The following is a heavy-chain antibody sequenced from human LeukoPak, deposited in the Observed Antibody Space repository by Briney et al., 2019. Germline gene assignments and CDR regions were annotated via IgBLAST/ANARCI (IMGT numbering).Heavy chain of an antibody. D-gene: IGHD2-15*01. Sequence: GGSLRLSCVVSGFIVNNNFMSWIRQAPGEGLEWVSSIYDGNTVYADSVRGRFTISRDNSKNTLYLQMNSLRAEDTAVYYCARESRSTSCYSGCYFDYWGQGTLVTVSS. V-gene: IGHV3-66*03. CDR3: ARESRSTSCYSGCYFDY. CDR2: IYDGNT. J-gene: IGHJ4*02. CDR1: GFIVNNNF.